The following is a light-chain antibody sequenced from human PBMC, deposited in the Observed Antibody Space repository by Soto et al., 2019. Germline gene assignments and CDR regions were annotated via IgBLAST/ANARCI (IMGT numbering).Light chain of an antibody. CDR1: QSVSSSY. J-gene: IGKJ4*01. V-gene: IGKV3-20*01. CDR2: GAS. CDR3: QQYGSSPLT. Sequence: EIVLTQSPGTLSLPPGERATLSCRASQSVSSSYLAWYQQKPGQAPRLLIYGASSRATGIPDRFSGSGSGTDFTLTISRLEPEDFAVYYCQQYGSSPLTFGGGTKAEIK.